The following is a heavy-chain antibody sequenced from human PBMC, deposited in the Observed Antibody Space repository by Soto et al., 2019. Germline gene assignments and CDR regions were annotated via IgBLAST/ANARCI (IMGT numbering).Heavy chain of an antibody. CDR1: GFTFSSYA. J-gene: IGHJ6*02. CDR3: AKTNKWGGYYNGDYYGMDV. Sequence: GESLKISCAASGFTFSSYAMSWVRQAPGKGLEWVSGISGTGGTTYHTDSVKGRFTISRDNSKNTLSLQMNSLRAEDTAVYYCAKTNKWGGYYNGDYYGMDVWGQGTTVTVSS. CDR2: ISGTGGTT. D-gene: IGHD3-3*01. V-gene: IGHV3-23*01.